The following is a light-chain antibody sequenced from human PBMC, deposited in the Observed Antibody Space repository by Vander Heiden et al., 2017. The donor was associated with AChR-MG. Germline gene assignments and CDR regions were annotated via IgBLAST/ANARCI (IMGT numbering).Light chain of an antibody. Sequence: SVLTQPPSASGTPGQWVTISCSGSRCNIGSNYVYWYQQLPGTAPKLLVYRNNQRPSGVPDRFSGSKSGTSASLTISGLRSEDEADYYCAAWDDSLSGWVFGGGTKLTVL. CDR3: AAWDDSLSGWV. J-gene: IGLJ3*02. V-gene: IGLV1-47*01. CDR1: RCNIGSNY. CDR2: RNN.